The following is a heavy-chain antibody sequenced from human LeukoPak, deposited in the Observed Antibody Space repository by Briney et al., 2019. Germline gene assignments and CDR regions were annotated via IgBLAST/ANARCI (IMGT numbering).Heavy chain of an antibody. D-gene: IGHD1-26*01. Sequence: GGSLRLSCAASGFTFSSYEMNWVRQAPGKGLEWVSYISGSGSTLYYADSVRGRFTISRDNAKNSLYLQMNSLRAEDTAVYYCARDGGIGSYPPVAYYHYGMDVWGQGTTVTVSS. V-gene: IGHV3-48*03. CDR2: ISGSGSTL. J-gene: IGHJ6*01. CDR3: ARDGGIGSYPPVAYYHYGMDV. CDR1: GFTFSSYE.